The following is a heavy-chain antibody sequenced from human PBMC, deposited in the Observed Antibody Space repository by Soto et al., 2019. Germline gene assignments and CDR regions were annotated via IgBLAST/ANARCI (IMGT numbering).Heavy chain of an antibody. J-gene: IGHJ4*02. CDR2: IYYSGST. V-gene: IGHV4-59*12. CDR1: GGSISSDY. CDR3: ARGLGTMVRGFESRGTLDY. Sequence: PSETLSLTCTVSGGSISSDYWSWIRQPPGKGLEWIGYIYYSGSTNYNPSLKSRVTISVDTSKNQFSLKLSSVTAADTAVYYCARGLGTMVRGFESRGTLDYWGQGTLVTVS. D-gene: IGHD3-10*01.